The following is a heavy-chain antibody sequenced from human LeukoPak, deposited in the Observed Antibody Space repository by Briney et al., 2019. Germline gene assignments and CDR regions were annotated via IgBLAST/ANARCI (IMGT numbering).Heavy chain of an antibody. J-gene: IGHJ4*02. Sequence: ASVKVSCKASGYTFTSYDINWVRQATGQGLEWMGWMNPNSGNTNYAQKLQGRVTMTTDTSTSTAYMELRSLRSDDTAVYYCARLESHGDYDYFDYWGQGTLVTVSS. CDR3: ARLESHGDYDYFDY. D-gene: IGHD4-17*01. V-gene: IGHV1-18*01. CDR2: MNPNSGNT. CDR1: GYTFTSYD.